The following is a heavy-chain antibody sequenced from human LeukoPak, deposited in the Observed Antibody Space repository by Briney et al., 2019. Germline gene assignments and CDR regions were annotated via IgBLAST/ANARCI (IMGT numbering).Heavy chain of an antibody. J-gene: IGHJ4*02. V-gene: IGHV3-11*01. CDR1: GFTFSDYY. CDR2: ISSSGSTI. CDR3: ARSRAWELLLDY. Sequence: PGGSLRLSCAASGFTFSDYYMSWIRQAPGKGLEWVSYISSSGSTIYYADSVKGRFTISRDNAKNSLYLQMNSLRAEDTAVFYCARSRAWELLLDYWGQGTLVTVSS. D-gene: IGHD1-26*01.